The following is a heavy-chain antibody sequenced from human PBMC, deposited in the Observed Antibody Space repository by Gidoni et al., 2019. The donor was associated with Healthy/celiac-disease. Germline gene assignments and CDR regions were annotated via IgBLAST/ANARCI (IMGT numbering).Heavy chain of an antibody. CDR2: IISSSSYI. CDR3: AIDGVAGMDY. Sequence: EVQLVESGGGLVKPGGSLRLSWAASGFTFSSSSMNWVRQAPGKVLEWVSSIISSSSYIYYAYSLKGRFPISRANAKNSLYLHMNSLRAEDTAVYYCAIDGVAGMDYWGQGTLVTVSS. J-gene: IGHJ4*02. CDR1: GFTFSSSS. D-gene: IGHD6-19*01. V-gene: IGHV3-21*01.